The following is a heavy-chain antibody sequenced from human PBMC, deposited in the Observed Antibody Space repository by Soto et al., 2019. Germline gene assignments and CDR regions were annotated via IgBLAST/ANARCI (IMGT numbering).Heavy chain of an antibody. CDR2: TYYRSKWYN. D-gene: IGHD6-13*01. Sequence: QVQLQQSGPGLVKPSQTLSLTCAISGDSVSSNSGGWNWIRQSPSRGLEWLGRTYYRSKWYNDYAVSVKSRLTITPDTSRNQFSLQLNSVTPEDTAVYYCARPGSSWYGGMDVRGQGTTVTVSS. J-gene: IGHJ6*02. V-gene: IGHV6-1*01. CDR1: GDSVSSNSGG. CDR3: ARPGSSWYGGMDV.